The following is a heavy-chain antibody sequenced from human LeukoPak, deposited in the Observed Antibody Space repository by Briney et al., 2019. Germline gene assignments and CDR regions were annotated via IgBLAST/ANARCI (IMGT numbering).Heavy chain of an antibody. J-gene: IGHJ2*01. CDR3: AGGQCGGNCAFALYFDL. Sequence: PSQTLSLICTVPGGSISSGDDYWSWIRQPAGKELEWVVHIYSSGSTNYNPSLKSRVTISVDTSKNQSSLNLNSVTAADTAVYYCAGGQCGGNCAFALYFDLWGRGTLVTVSS. V-gene: IGHV4-61*09. CDR1: GGSISSGDDY. D-gene: IGHD2-21*02. CDR2: IYSSGST.